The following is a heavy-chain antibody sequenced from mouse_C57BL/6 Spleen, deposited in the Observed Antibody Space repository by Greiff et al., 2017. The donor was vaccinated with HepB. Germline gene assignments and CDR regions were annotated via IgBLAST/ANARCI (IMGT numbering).Heavy chain of an antibody. CDR1: GFSLTSYG. Sequence: QVQLKESGPGLVQPSQSLSITCTVSGFSLTSYGVHWVRQSPGKGLEWLGVIWSGGSTDYNAAFISRLSISKDNSKSQVFFKMNSLQADDTAIYYCARPLYYDYDEGFAYWGQGTLVTVSA. J-gene: IGHJ3*01. CDR3: ARPLYYDYDEGFAY. D-gene: IGHD2-4*01. V-gene: IGHV2-2*01. CDR2: IWSGGST.